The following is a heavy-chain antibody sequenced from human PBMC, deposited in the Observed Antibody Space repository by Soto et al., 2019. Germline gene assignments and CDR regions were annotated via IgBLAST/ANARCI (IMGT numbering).Heavy chain of an antibody. J-gene: IGHJ6*02. CDR3: ARGHLPEDYCSGGSCYAYDYYGMDV. CDR2: ISYDGSNK. V-gene: IGHV3-30*04. Sequence: GGSLRLSCAASGFTFSSYAMHWVRQAPGKGLEWVAVISYDGSNKYYVDSVKGRFTISRDNSKNTLYLQMNSLRAEDTAVYYCARGHLPEDYCSGGSCYAYDYYGMDVWGQGTTVTVSS. CDR1: GFTFSSYA. D-gene: IGHD2-15*01.